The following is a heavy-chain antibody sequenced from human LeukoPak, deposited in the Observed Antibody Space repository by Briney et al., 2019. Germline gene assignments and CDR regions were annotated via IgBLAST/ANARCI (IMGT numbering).Heavy chain of an antibody. CDR1: GYTFTSYD. CDR3: ARAGGGWPRFDY. Sequence: ASVKVSCKASGYTFTSYDINWVRQATGQGLEWMGWMNPNSGNTGYAQKFQGRVTITADKSTSTAYMELSSLRSEDTAVYYCARAGGGWPRFDYWGQGTLVTVSS. V-gene: IGHV1-8*01. J-gene: IGHJ4*02. CDR2: MNPNSGNT. D-gene: IGHD6-19*01.